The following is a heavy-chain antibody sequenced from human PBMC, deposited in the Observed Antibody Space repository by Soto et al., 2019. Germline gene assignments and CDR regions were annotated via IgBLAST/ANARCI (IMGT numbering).Heavy chain of an antibody. CDR2: INPGNGNT. CDR3: ARGERYYYDTSGYFGFDY. J-gene: IGHJ4*02. D-gene: IGHD3-22*01. Sequence: QVQLVQSGAEVKKPGASVKVSCKASGYTYTNYAIHWVRQAPGQRLEWMGWINPGNGNTKYSQKFQGRVTITRDTSASTVYMELSSLRSEDTAVYYCARGERYYYDTSGYFGFDYWGQGTLVTVSS. V-gene: IGHV1-3*01. CDR1: GYTYTNYA.